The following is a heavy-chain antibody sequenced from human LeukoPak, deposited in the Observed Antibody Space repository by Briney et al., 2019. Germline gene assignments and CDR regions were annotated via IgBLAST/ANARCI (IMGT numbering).Heavy chain of an antibody. D-gene: IGHD5-18*01. Sequence: GESLKISCKGSGYSFTSYWIGWVRQMPGKGLEWMGIIYPGDSDTRYSPSFQGQVTISADRSISTAYLQWSSLKASDTAMYYCARHIYSYYYDHYFYYMDVWGKGTTVTVSS. V-gene: IGHV5-51*01. CDR3: ARHIYSYYYDHYFYYMDV. J-gene: IGHJ6*03. CDR1: GYSFTSYW. CDR2: IYPGDSDT.